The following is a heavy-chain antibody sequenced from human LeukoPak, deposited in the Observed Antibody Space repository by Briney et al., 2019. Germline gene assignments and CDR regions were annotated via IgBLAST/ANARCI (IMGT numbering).Heavy chain of an antibody. D-gene: IGHD6-25*01. V-gene: IGHV3-66*01. Sequence: GGSLRLSCAASGFSVSNNYMSWVRQAPGKGLEWVSIIYSHGSTYYADSVKGRFTISRDTSWNTVYLQLNSLRADDTAFYYCARALPAAAHTSFDYCGQGTLVTVSS. CDR2: IYSHGST. CDR3: ARALPAAAHTSFDY. CDR1: GFSVSNNY. J-gene: IGHJ4*02.